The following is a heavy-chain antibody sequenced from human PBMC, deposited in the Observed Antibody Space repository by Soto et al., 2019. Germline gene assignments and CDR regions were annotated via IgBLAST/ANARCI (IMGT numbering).Heavy chain of an antibody. D-gene: IGHD6-13*01. CDR1: GFTFSSYG. CDR2: ISYAGDYQ. CDR3: EKSRGGSSWYEGDS. Sequence: QVQLVESGGGVVQPGRSLRLSCAASGFTFSSYGMHWVRQAPGKGLEWVAVISYAGDYQYYADSVKGRFTISRENSKNTLYLQMNTLRPEDTAVYFCEKSRGGSSWYEGDSWGQGTLVTVSS. V-gene: IGHV3-30*18. J-gene: IGHJ4*02.